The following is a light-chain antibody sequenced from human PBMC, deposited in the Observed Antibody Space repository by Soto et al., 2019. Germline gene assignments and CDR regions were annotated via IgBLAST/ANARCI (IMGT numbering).Light chain of an antibody. Sequence: QLVLTQSPSASASPGASVKLTCTLSSGHSSYSIAWHQQQPEKGPRYLMKLNSDGSHTKGDGIPDRFSGSSSGAERYLIISSLQSEDEADYYCQTWGTGPVVGGGTKVTVL. V-gene: IGLV4-69*01. J-gene: IGLJ3*02. CDR1: SGHSSYS. CDR2: LNSDGSH. CDR3: QTWGTGPV.